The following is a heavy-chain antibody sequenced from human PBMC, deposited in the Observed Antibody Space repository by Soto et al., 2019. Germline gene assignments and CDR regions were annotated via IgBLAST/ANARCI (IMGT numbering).Heavy chain of an antibody. J-gene: IGHJ2*01. V-gene: IGHV1-69*12. CDR2: IIPIFGTA. D-gene: IGHD3-22*01. Sequence: QVQLVQSGAEVKKPGSSVKVSCKASGGTFSSYAISWVRQAPGQGLEWMGGIIPIFGTANYAQKFQGRVTITADESTSTAYMELSSLRSEDTAVYYCAGRSGYYDCSGYYFHWYFDLWGRGTLVTVSS. CDR1: GGTFSSYA. CDR3: AGRSGYYDCSGYYFHWYFDL.